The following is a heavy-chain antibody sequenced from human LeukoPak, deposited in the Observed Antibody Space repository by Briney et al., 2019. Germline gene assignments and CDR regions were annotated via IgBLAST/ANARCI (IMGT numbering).Heavy chain of an antibody. CDR2: INHSGST. Sequence: SETLSLTCAVYGGSFSGYYWSWIRQPPGKGLEWIGEINHSGSTNYNPSLKSRVTISVDTSKNQFSLKLSSVTAADTAVYYCARGIYDILTGYSFDYYYYYMDVWGKGTTVTVSS. J-gene: IGHJ6*03. CDR3: ARGIYDILTGYSFDYYYYYMDV. V-gene: IGHV4-34*01. CDR1: GGSFSGYY. D-gene: IGHD3-9*01.